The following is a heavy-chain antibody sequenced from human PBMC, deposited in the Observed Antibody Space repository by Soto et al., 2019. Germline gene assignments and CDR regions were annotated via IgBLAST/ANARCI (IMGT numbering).Heavy chain of an antibody. D-gene: IGHD3-16*01. V-gene: IGHV3-23*01. Sequence: GGSLRLSCAASGFTFSSYAMRWVRQAPGKGLEWVSAISGSGGSTYYADSVKGRFTISRSNSKNTLYLQMNSLRAYDTAVYYCAKPLEGDPFDIWGQGTMLTLSS. J-gene: IGHJ3*02. CDR2: ISGSGGST. CDR3: AKPLEGDPFDI. CDR1: GFTFSSYA.